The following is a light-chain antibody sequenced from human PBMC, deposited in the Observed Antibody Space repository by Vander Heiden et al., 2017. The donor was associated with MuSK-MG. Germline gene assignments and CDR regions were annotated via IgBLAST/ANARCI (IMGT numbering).Light chain of an antibody. CDR2: AAS. CDR3: QKDNSARIT. Sequence: DIQMTQSPSSLSASVGDRVTITCRARQGISNFLAWYQQNPGKVPKLLMYAASTLQSGVPSRFSGSGSGTEFTLTISSLQPEDVATYYCQKDNSARITFGGGTKVXIK. J-gene: IGKJ4*01. CDR1: QGISNF. V-gene: IGKV1-27*01.